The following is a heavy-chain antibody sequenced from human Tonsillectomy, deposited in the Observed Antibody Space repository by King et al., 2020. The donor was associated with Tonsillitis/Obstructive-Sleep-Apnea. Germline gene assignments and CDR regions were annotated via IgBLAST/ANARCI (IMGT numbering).Heavy chain of an antibody. V-gene: IGHV3-43*02. D-gene: IGHD1-26*01. CDR2: ISGDGGST. CDR1: GFTFDDYA. J-gene: IGHJ3*02. Sequence: VQLVESGGGVVQPGGSLRLSCAASGFTFDDYAMHWVRQAPGKGLEWVSLISGDGGSTYYADSVKGRFTISSDNSKNSLYLQMNSLRTEDTALYYCAAWKGGSYYGPFDIWGQGTMVTVSS. CDR3: AAWKGGSYYGPFDI.